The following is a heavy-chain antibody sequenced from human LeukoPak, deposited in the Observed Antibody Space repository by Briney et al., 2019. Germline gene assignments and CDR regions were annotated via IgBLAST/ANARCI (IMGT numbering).Heavy chain of an antibody. CDR3: AKDHRDSGNYYYYYGLDV. CDR1: GFTFISYA. J-gene: IGHJ6*02. Sequence: GGSLRLSCAASGFTFISYAMSWVRQAPGKGLEWVSSLSGNAGRPYYADSVEGRFTISRDNSKNTLYLQMNSLRAEDTAVYYCAKDHRDSGNYYYYYGLDVWGQGTMVTVSS. D-gene: IGHD1-26*01. V-gene: IGHV3-23*01. CDR2: LSGNAGRP.